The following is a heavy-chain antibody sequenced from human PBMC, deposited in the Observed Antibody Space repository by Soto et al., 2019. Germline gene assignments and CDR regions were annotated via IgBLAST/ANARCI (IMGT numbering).Heavy chain of an antibody. CDR2: IYSRGSA. CDR3: ATAVPGDYVSPYYYMYV. D-gene: IGHD4-17*01. J-gene: IGHJ6*03. V-gene: IGHV4-59*01. CDR1: GASISSYS. Sequence: QVQLQESGPGLVKPSETLSLTCTVSGASISSYSWSWIRHPPGKGLEWIGYIYSRGSANYNPSHKSRVTIAVDTSKNQVSMKLSSVTAADTAVYYCATAVPGDYVSPYYYMYVWGKGTTVTVS.